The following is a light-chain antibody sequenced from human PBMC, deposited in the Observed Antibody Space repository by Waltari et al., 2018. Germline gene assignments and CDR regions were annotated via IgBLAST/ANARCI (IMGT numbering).Light chain of an antibody. V-gene: IGLV1-40*01. CDR1: SSNIGAGYD. J-gene: IGLJ3*02. Sequence: QSVLTQPPSVSGAPGQRVTISCTGSSSNIGAGYDVHWYQQLPGTAPKLLIYGNSNRPSGVPDRFSGSNSGTSASLAITGLQAEDEADYYCQSYDNSLTGSEVFGGGTKLTVL. CDR3: QSYDNSLTGSEV. CDR2: GNS.